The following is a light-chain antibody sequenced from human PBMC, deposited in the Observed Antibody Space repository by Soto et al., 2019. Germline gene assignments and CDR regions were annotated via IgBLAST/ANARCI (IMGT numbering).Light chain of an antibody. CDR1: RGLVHSDGNTY. Sequence: DIVMTQPPLSSPVTLGQPASISCRSSRGLVHSDGNTYLSWLHQRPGQPPRLLIYKISMRFSGVPHRFSGSGAGTDFTLKISRVAAEDVGVYFCMQATHLPWTFGQGTKVEIK. CDR3: MQATHLPWT. V-gene: IGKV2-24*01. J-gene: IGKJ1*01. CDR2: KIS.